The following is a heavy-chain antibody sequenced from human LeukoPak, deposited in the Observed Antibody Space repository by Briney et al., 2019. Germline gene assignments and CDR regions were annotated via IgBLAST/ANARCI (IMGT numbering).Heavy chain of an antibody. Sequence: GGSLRLSCAASGFTFSSYAMHWVRQAPGKGLEWVAVISYDGSNKYYADSVKGRLTISRDNSKNTLYLQMNSLRAEDTAVYYCAREEMATLDYWGQGTLVTVSS. CDR2: ISYDGSNK. J-gene: IGHJ4*02. CDR1: GFTFSSYA. D-gene: IGHD5-24*01. V-gene: IGHV3-30-3*01. CDR3: AREEMATLDY.